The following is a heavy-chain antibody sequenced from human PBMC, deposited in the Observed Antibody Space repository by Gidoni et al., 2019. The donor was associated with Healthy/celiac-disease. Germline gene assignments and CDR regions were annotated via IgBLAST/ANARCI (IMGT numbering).Heavy chain of an antibody. V-gene: IGHV4-34*01. CDR3: ARGHYCSSTSCSYFDY. J-gene: IGHJ4*02. D-gene: IGHD2-2*01. CDR1: VGSFSRSY. Sequence: QLQLQQSDAGLLRPSSTLSPPYSFTVGSFSRSYWRWIRQPPGKGLEWIGEINHSGSTNYNPSLKRRVTISVDTSKNQFYLKLSSVTAADTAVYYCARGHYCSSTSCSYFDYWGQGTLVTVSS. CDR2: INHSGST.